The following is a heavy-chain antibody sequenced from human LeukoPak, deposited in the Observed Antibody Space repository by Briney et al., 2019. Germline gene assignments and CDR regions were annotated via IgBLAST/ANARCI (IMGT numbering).Heavy chain of an antibody. CDR1: GFTFSSYA. J-gene: IGHJ4*02. CDR2: ISYDGSNK. D-gene: IGHD3-9*01. CDR3: ARAHYDILTGYRSTPYFDY. Sequence: PGGSLRLSCAASGFTFSSYAMHWVRQAPGKGLEWVAVISYDGSNKYYADSVKGRFTISRDNSKNTLYLQMNSLRAEDTAVYYCARAHYDILTGYRSTPYFDYWGQGTLVTVSS. V-gene: IGHV3-30*04.